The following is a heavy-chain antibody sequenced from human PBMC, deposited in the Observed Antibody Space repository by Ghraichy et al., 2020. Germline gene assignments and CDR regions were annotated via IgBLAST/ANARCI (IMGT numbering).Heavy chain of an antibody. V-gene: IGHV3-23*01. Sequence: GGSLRLSCAASGLTFSTYVMSWVRQAPGKGLEWLSSISGSSTSTYYAASVKGRFTISSDNSKSTLYLRMRSLRAEDTGVYYCANLTAVTNNFDHWGQGTLVIVSS. J-gene: IGHJ4*02. CDR2: ISGSSTST. D-gene: IGHD4-11*01. CDR3: ANLTAVTNNFDH. CDR1: GLTFSTYV.